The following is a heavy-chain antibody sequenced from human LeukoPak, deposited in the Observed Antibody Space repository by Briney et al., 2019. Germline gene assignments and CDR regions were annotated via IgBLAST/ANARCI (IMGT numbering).Heavy chain of an antibody. J-gene: IGHJ5*02. CDR1: GGTFSSYA. CDR2: ISAYNGNT. D-gene: IGHD6-13*01. Sequence: ASVKVSCKASGGTFSSYAISWVRQAPGQGLEWMGWISAYNGNTNYAQKLQGRVTMTTDTSTSTAYMELRSLRSDDTAVYYCARDQLVSNWFDPWGQGTLVTVSS. V-gene: IGHV1-18*01. CDR3: ARDQLVSNWFDP.